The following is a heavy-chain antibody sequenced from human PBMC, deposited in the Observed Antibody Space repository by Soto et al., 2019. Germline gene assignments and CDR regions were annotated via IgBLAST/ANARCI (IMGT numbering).Heavy chain of an antibody. CDR1: GGSISSGGYY. CDR3: ARDSPITMVGPVQNWFDP. Sequence: QVQLQESGPGLVKPSETLSLTCTVSGGSISSGGYYWSWIRQHPGKGLEWIGYIYCSGSTYYNPSLKSRVTISVDTSKNQFSLKLSSVTAADTAIYYCARDSPITMVGPVQNWFDPWGQGTLVTVSS. CDR2: IYCSGST. J-gene: IGHJ5*02. D-gene: IGHD3-10*01. V-gene: IGHV4-31*03.